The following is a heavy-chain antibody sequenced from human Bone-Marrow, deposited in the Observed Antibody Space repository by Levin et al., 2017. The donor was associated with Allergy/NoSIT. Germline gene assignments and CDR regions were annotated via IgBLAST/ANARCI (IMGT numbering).Heavy chain of an antibody. V-gene: IGHV3-33*01. D-gene: IGHD3-22*01. Sequence: GGSLRLSCAASGFTFNDYAMHWVRQAPGKGLEWVAVIWSDGNDKSFADSVKGRFTISRDNSKNSLFLQMNSLRAEDTAVYYCATDSSRWSPKYYFDYWGQGTLVTVSS. CDR1: GFTFNDYA. CDR3: ATDSSRWSPKYYFDY. CDR2: IWSDGNDK. J-gene: IGHJ4*02.